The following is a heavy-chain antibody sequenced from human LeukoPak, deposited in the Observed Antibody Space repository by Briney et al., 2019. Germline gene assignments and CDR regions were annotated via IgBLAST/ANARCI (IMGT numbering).Heavy chain of an antibody. CDR1: GFTFSSYA. V-gene: IGHV3-23*01. CDR3: ARPQSSSGYYWPFDD. J-gene: IGHJ4*02. D-gene: IGHD3-22*01. CDR2: ISPSSGT. Sequence: GGSLRLSCAASGFTFSSYAMRWVRQAPGKGLEWVSAISPSSGTFYADSVKGRFTISRDNSKNTLYLQMNSLRAEDTAVYYCARPQSSSGYYWPFDDWGQGTLVTVSS.